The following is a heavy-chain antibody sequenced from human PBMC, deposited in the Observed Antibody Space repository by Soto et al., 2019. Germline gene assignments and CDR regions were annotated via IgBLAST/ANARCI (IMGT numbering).Heavy chain of an antibody. CDR1: GYTFNKYP. V-gene: IGHV1-2*04. Sequence: ASVKVSCKASGYTFNKYPMHWVRQAPGQGLEWMGWINPNSGGTNYAQKFQGWVTMTRDTSISTAYMELSRLRSDDTAVYYCARGRNYYYYGMDVWGQGTTVTVSS. J-gene: IGHJ6*02. CDR3: ARGRNYYYYGMDV. CDR2: INPNSGGT.